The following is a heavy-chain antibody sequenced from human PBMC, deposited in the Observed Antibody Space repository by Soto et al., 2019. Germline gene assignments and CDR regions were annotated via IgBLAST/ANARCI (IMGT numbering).Heavy chain of an antibody. CDR3: AGGWTYGSGSYYWFDP. Sequence: QVQLVQSGAEVKKPGSSVKVSCKASGGTFSSYAISWVRQAPGQGLEWMGGIIPIFGTANYAQKFQGRVTITADESTSTADMELSSLRSEDTAVYYCAGGWTYGSGSYYWFDPWGQGTLVTVSS. CDR1: GGTFSSYA. V-gene: IGHV1-69*12. J-gene: IGHJ5*02. D-gene: IGHD3-10*01. CDR2: IIPIFGTA.